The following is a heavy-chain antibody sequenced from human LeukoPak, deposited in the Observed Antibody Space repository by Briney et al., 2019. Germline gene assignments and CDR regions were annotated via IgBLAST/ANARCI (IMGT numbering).Heavy chain of an antibody. D-gene: IGHD3-10*01. J-gene: IGHJ5*02. V-gene: IGHV4-31*03. CDR2: IYYSGST. CDR1: GVSISRGGYY. CDR3: ASSWGFGELLGWFDP. Sequence: PAETLSLACTVSGVSISRGGYYWSWIRQHPGKGLEWIGYIYYSGSTYYNPSLKSRVTISVDTSKNQFSLKLSSVTAADTAVYYCASSWGFGELLGWFDPWGQGTLVTVSS.